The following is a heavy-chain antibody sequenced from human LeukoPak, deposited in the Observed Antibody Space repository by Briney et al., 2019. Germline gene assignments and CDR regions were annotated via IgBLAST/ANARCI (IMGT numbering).Heavy chain of an antibody. V-gene: IGHV1-69*01. CDR2: IIPICGTA. Sequence: SVTVSCQSSGCTFSSYPISWLRQAPGQGRAWMGGIIPICGTANHAQKFQGRVTITADESTGTAYMELSSLRSEDTAVYYCARDRVGVRGVTRYYYYGMDLWGQGNTVTVSS. CDR1: GCTFSSYP. D-gene: IGHD3-10*01. J-gene: IGHJ6*02. CDR3: ARDRVGVRGVTRYYYYGMDL.